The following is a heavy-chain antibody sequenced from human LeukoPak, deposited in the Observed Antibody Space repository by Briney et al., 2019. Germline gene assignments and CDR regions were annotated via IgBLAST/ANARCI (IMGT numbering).Heavy chain of an antibody. V-gene: IGHV3-9*01. CDR3: AKETRMITFGGVIDFDY. CDR2: ISWNSGSI. D-gene: IGHD3-16*01. CDR1: GFTFDDYA. Sequence: GRSLRLSCAASGFTFDDYAMHWVRQAPGKGLEWVSGISWNSGSIGYADSVKGRFTISRDNAKNSLYLQMNSLRAEDTALYYCAKETRMITFGGVIDFDYWGQGTLVTVSS. J-gene: IGHJ4*02.